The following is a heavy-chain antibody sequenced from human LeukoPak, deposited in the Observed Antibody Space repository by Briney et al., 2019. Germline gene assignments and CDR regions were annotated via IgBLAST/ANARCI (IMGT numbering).Heavy chain of an antibody. V-gene: IGHV3-23*01. J-gene: IGHJ6*03. CDR3: AKVDPDTVNPEVFYYYYYMDV. D-gene: IGHD2-8*02. CDR1: XFTFSXHG. Sequence: GGSLRXSXXXSXFTFSXHGMSWVRQVQGKGLEWVSAISASGCSTFYADSVKGRFTISRDNSKNSMSLQMNSLRAEDTAMYYCAKVDPDTVNPEVFYYYYYMDVWGKGTTVTVSS. CDR2: ISASGCST.